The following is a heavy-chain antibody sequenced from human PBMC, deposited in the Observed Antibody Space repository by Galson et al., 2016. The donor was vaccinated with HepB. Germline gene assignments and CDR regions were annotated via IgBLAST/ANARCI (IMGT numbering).Heavy chain of an antibody. CDR2: IKRKTDGGTT. Sequence: SLRLSCAASGITFSNAYMGWVRQAPGKGLEWVGRIKRKTDGGTTYYAAPVKGRFTISRDDSKNTLYLQMNSLNTEDTAMYYCTTGSCSGVGCYSFNYWGQGTLVTVSS. J-gene: IGHJ4*02. CDR3: TTGSCSGVGCYSFNY. V-gene: IGHV3-15*01. CDR1: GITFSNAY. D-gene: IGHD2-15*01.